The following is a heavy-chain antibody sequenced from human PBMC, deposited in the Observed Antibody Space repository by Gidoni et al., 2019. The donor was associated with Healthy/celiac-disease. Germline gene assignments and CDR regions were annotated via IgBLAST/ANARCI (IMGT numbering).Heavy chain of an antibody. CDR3: ATYSRVGAFDI. D-gene: IGHD6-13*01. CDR2: IYYSGST. V-gene: IGHV4-39*01. Sequence: LHLQEPGPGLGKPRETLSLTCPVPGGPSSSRSYYWGWIRQPPGKGLEWIGSIYYSGSTYYNPSLKSRVTISVDTSKNQFSLKLSSVTAADTAVYYCATYSRVGAFDIWGQGTMVTVSS. J-gene: IGHJ3*02. CDR1: GGPSSSRSYY.